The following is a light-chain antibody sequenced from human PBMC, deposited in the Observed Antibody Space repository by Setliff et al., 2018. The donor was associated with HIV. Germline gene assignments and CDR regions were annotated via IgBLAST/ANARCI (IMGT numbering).Light chain of an antibody. Sequence: SALTQPRSVSGSPGQSVTISCTGTISDVGGYNYVSWYQQHPGKAPKLMIYDVSKRPSGVPDRFSGSKSGNTASLTISGLQAEDEADYHCCSYAGSNTLQVFGGGTKVTVL. J-gene: IGLJ3*02. V-gene: IGLV2-11*01. CDR3: CSYAGSNTLQV. CDR2: DVS. CDR1: ISDVGGYNY.